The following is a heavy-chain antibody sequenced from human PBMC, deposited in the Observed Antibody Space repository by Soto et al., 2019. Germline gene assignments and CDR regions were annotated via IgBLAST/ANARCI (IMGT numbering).Heavy chain of an antibody. Sequence: GGSLRLSCAASGFTFSNYGMHWVRQAPGKGLEWVAVISYDGSYKYYADSVKGRFTISRDNSKNTLYLQMNSVRAEDTAVYYCAKVWGIAAAGSFTHFDYWGQGTLVTVSS. CDR3: AKVWGIAAAGSFTHFDY. D-gene: IGHD6-13*01. CDR1: GFTFSNYG. J-gene: IGHJ4*02. V-gene: IGHV3-30*18. CDR2: ISYDGSYK.